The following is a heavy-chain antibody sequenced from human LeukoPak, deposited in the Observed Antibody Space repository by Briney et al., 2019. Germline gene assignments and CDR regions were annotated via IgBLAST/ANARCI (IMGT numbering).Heavy chain of an antibody. CDR1: GFTFSSYA. CDR3: ARELHSSGWYGWFDP. D-gene: IGHD6-19*01. CDR2: ISYDGSNK. V-gene: IGHV3-30*14. J-gene: IGHJ5*02. Sequence: GGSLRLSCAASGFTFSSYAMHWVRQAPGKGLEWVAVISYDGSNKYYADSVKGRFTISRDNSKNTLYLQMGSLRAEDMAVYYCARELHSSGWYGWFDPWGQGTLVTVSS.